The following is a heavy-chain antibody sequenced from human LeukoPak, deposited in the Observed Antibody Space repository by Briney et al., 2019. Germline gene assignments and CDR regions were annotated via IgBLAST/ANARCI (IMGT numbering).Heavy chain of an antibody. D-gene: IGHD4-11*01. J-gene: IGHJ4*02. CDR1: GFTFSDYW. V-gene: IGHV3-7*01. Sequence: GGSLRLSCAASGFTFSDYWMSWVRQAPGKGLEWVANIKQDGSEKYYVDSVKGRFTISRDNAKNSLYLQMNSLRAEDTAVYYCARDISSTVLFDYWGQGSLVTVSS. CDR3: ARDISSTVLFDY. CDR2: IKQDGSEK.